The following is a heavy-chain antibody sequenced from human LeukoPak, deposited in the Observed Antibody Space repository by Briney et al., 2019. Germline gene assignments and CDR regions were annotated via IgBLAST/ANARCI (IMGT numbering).Heavy chain of an antibody. J-gene: IGHJ1*01. Sequence: GSLRLSCAASGFTFSSYAMSWVRQAPGKGLEWVSAISGSGGSTYYADSVKGRFTISRDNSKNTLYLQMNSLRAEDTAVYYCAKDGKGGYMFSRPRIAEYFQHWGQGTLVTVSS. CDR3: AKDGKGGYMFSRPRIAEYFQH. V-gene: IGHV3-23*01. CDR2: ISGSGGST. CDR1: GFTFSSYA. D-gene: IGHD3-10*02.